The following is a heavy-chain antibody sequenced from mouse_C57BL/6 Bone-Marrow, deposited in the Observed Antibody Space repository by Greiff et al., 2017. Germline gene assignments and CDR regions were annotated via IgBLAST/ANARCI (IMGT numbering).Heavy chain of an antibody. D-gene: IGHD1-1*01. J-gene: IGHJ2*01. V-gene: IGHV1-69*01. CDR3: AREVYYGGNYCFAY. CDR1: GYTFTSYW. CDR2: IDPSDSYT. Sequence: VQLQQPGAELVMPGASVKLSCKASGYTFTSYWMHWVKQRPGQGLEWIGEIDPSDSYTNYNQKFKGKSTLTVDKSSSTAYMQLSSLTSEDSAVYYCAREVYYGGNYCFAYWGQGTTLTVSS.